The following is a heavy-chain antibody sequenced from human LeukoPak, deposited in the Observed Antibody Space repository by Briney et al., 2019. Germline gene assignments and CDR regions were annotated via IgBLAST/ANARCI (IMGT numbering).Heavy chain of an antibody. CDR3: ARHLAIYDSGGYYYERGRYYFDF. CDR1: GGSITSSSYY. D-gene: IGHD3-22*01. Sequence: PSETLSLTCTVSGGSITSSSYYSGWIRQPPGKGLEWIGTIYYSGRTYYNPSLKSRVTISVDTSKNQFSLKLSSVTAADTAVYYCARHLAIYDSGGYYYERGRYYFDFWGQGALVTVSS. CDR2: IYYSGRT. V-gene: IGHV4-39*01. J-gene: IGHJ4*02.